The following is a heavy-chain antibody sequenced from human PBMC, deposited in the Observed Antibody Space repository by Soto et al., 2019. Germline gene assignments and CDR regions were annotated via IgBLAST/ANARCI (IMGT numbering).Heavy chain of an antibody. CDR2: INHSGST. Sequence: QVQLQQWGAGLLKPSETLSLTCAVYGGSFSGYYWSWIRQPPGKGLEWIGEINHSGSTNHNPSLKSRTTISAHTSKNQFSLKLSSVTAANTAVYYCAAAGYCTNGLCYRYDYSGQRTLVTVSS. D-gene: IGHD2-8*01. J-gene: IGHJ4*02. V-gene: IGHV4-34*04. CDR1: GGSFSGYY. CDR3: AAAGYCTNGLCYRYDY.